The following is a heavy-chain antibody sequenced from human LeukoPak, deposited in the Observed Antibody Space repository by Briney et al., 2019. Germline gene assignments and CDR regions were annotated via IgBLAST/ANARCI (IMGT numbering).Heavy chain of an antibody. CDR1: GGSFSGYY. Sequence: SETLSLTCAVYGGSFSGYYWSWIRQPPGKGLEWIGEINHSGGTNYNPSLKSRVTISVDTSKNQFSLKLSSVTAADTAVYYCARSEWLHYYFDYWGQGTLVTVSS. V-gene: IGHV4-34*01. D-gene: IGHD5-12*01. CDR3: ARSEWLHYYFDY. J-gene: IGHJ4*02. CDR2: INHSGGT.